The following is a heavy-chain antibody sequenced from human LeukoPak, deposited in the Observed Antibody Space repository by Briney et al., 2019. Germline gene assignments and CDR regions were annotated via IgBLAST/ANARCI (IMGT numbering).Heavy chain of an antibody. J-gene: IGHJ4*02. Sequence: GGSLRLSCVASGFTFSSYGMHWVRQAPGKGLEWVAFIRYDGSNKYYADSVKGRLSISRDNSKNTLYLQMNSLRTEDTAVYYCAKRDGYNSGPFDYWGQGTLVTVSS. CDR3: AKRDGYNSGPFDY. CDR1: GFTFSSYG. CDR2: IRYDGSNK. D-gene: IGHD5-24*01. V-gene: IGHV3-30*02.